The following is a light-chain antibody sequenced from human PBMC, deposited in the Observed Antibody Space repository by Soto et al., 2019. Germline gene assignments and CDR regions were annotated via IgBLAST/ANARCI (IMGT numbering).Light chain of an antibody. Sequence: QSALTQPASVSGSPGQSITISCSGTSSDIGSYNHVAWYQQFPGKSPKLMIYAVSDRPPGVSDRFSGSKSGITASLTISGLQTEDEADYYCSSFASNRDVVFGGGTKVTVL. J-gene: IGLJ2*01. CDR3: SSFASNRDVV. CDR1: SSDIGSYNH. V-gene: IGLV2-14*03. CDR2: AVS.